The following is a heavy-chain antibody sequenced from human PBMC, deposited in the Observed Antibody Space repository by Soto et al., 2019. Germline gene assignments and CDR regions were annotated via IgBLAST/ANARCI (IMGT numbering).Heavy chain of an antibody. D-gene: IGHD3-3*01. Sequence: SETLSLTCTVSGGSISSSSYYWGWIRQPPGKGLEWIGSIYYSGSTYYNPSLKSRVTISVDTSKNQFSLKLSSVTAADTAVYYCARQGYDFWSGYYLYFDYWGQGTLVTVSS. J-gene: IGHJ4*02. CDR2: IYYSGST. V-gene: IGHV4-39*01. CDR3: ARQGYDFWSGYYLYFDY. CDR1: GGSISSSSYY.